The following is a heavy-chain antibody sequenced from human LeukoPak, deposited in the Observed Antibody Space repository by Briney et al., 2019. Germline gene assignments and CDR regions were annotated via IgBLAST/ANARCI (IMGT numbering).Heavy chain of an antibody. CDR3: AKDRGTVVTPAY. Sequence: GGSLRLSCAASGFTFNRYWMSWVRQAPGKGLEWVANIKQGGSETYYVDSVKGRFTISRDNSKNTLYLQMNSLRAEDTAVYYCAKDRGTVVTPAYWGQGTLVTVSS. D-gene: IGHD4-23*01. CDR1: GFTFNRYW. J-gene: IGHJ4*02. CDR2: IKQGGSET. V-gene: IGHV3-7*03.